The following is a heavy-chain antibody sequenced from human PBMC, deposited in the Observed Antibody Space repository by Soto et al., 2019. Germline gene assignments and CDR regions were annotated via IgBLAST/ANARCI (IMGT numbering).Heavy chain of an antibody. Sequence: ETLSLTCTVSGGSISSYYWSWIRQPPGKGLEWIGYIYYSGSTNYNPSLKSRVTISVDTSKNQFSLKLSSVTAADTAVYYCASYGSGSYKGSPFDYWGQGTLVTVSS. CDR2: IYYSGST. CDR3: ASYGSGSYKGSPFDY. V-gene: IGHV4-59*01. J-gene: IGHJ4*02. D-gene: IGHD3-10*01. CDR1: GGSISSYY.